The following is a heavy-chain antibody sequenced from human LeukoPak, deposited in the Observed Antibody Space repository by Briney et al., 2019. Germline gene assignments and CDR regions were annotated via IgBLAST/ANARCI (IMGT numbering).Heavy chain of an antibody. CDR3: ARSPGIWNEYGRLEY. CDR1: GDSISSGGHY. CDR2: IFYTGTT. Sequence: SETLSHTCTVSGDSISSGGHYWNWLRQRPGKGLEWMGFIFYTGTTYYNPSLKSRVTISVDTSKNQFSLKLSSMTAADTAVYYCARSPGIWNEYGRLEYWGQGALVTVSS. D-gene: IGHD1-1*01. J-gene: IGHJ4*02. V-gene: IGHV4-31*03.